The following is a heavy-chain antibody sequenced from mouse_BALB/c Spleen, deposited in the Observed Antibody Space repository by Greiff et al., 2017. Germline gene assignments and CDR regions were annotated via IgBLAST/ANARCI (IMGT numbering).Heavy chain of an antibody. V-gene: IGHV5-15*02. CDR2: ISNLAYSI. J-gene: IGHJ2*01. Sequence: VQLKESGGGLVQPGGSRKLSCAASGFTFSDYGMAWVRQAPGKGPEWVAFISNLAYSIYYADTVTGRFTISRDNAKNTLYLEMSSLRSEDTAMYYCARETTARDLDYWGQGTTLTVSS. CDR1: GFTFSDYG. CDR3: ARETTARDLDY. D-gene: IGHD1-2*01.